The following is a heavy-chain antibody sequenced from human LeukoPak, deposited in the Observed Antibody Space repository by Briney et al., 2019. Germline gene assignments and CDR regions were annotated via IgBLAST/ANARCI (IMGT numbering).Heavy chain of an antibody. D-gene: IGHD3-3*01. Sequence: SVKVSFKASGGTFISYAISWVRQAPGQGGEWMGRIFPILVIANYAQNFQGRVTITADKSTSTAYMELSSLRSEDTAVYYCAREVSYDFWSGYFDYWGQGTLVTVSS. CDR2: IFPILVIA. CDR3: AREVSYDFWSGYFDY. CDR1: GGTFISYA. V-gene: IGHV1-69*04. J-gene: IGHJ4*02.